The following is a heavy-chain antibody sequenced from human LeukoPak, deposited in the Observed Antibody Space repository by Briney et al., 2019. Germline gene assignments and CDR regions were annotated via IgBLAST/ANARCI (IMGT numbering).Heavy chain of an antibody. J-gene: IGHJ3*02. CDR3: ARESYYYDSSGYYVRGFDI. V-gene: IGHV3-30*02. D-gene: IGHD3-22*01. Sequence: GGSLRLSCAASGFSFSKYGMHWVRQAPGKGLEWVAFIRYDGSNKYYADSAKGRFTISRDNSKNTLYLQMNSLRAEDTAVYYCARESYYYDSSGYYVRGFDIWGQGTMVTVSS. CDR2: IRYDGSNK. CDR1: GFSFSKYG.